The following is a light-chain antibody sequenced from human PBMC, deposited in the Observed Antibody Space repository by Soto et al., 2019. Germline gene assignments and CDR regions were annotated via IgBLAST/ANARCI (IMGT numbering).Light chain of an antibody. Sequence: DIQMTQSPSTLSASVGDRVTITCRASQSISSWLAWYQQKPGKAPKLLIYKASSLESGVPSRFSGSGSGTEFTLTISSLQPDDFATYHCQQSWTFGQGTKVEIK. CDR1: QSISSW. CDR2: KAS. J-gene: IGKJ1*01. CDR3: QQSWT. V-gene: IGKV1-5*03.